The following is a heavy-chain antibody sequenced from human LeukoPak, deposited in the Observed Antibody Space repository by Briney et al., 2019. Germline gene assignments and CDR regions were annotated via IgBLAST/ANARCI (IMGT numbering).Heavy chain of an antibody. D-gene: IGHD6-19*01. CDR3: ARTIAVAGTNYFDY. Sequence: KTSETLSLTCTVSGGSISSYYWSWIRQPPGKGLEWIGYIYYSGSTNYNPSLKGRVTISVDTSKNQFSLKLSSVTAADTAVYYCARTIAVAGTNYFDYWGQGTLVTVSS. CDR2: IYYSGST. V-gene: IGHV4-59*01. J-gene: IGHJ4*02. CDR1: GGSISSYY.